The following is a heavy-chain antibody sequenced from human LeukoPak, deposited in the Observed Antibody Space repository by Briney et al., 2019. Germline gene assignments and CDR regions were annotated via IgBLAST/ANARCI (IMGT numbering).Heavy chain of an antibody. D-gene: IGHD1-14*01. CDR2: ISGNGGGT. J-gene: IGHJ4*02. V-gene: IGHV3-23*01. Sequence: GGSLRLSCAASGFTFSNYAMSWVRQAPGKGLEWVSAISGNGGGTYYTDSVKGRFTISRDNSKNTLYLQMNSLRAEDTAIYYCAKGRSVTSPSYWGQGTLVSGSS. CDR1: GFTFSNYA. CDR3: AKGRSVTSPSY.